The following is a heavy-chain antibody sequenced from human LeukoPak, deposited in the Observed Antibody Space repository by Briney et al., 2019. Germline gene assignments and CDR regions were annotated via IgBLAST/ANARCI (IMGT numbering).Heavy chain of an antibody. CDR1: GFTFDDYA. Sequence: GRSLRLSCAASGFTFDDYAMHWVRQAPGKGLEWVSGISWNSGSIGYADSVKGRFTISRDNAKNSLYLRMNSLRAEDTALYYCAKDFRPYCGGDCYYDYWGQGTLVTVSS. CDR3: AKDFRPYCGGDCYYDY. V-gene: IGHV3-9*01. CDR2: ISWNSGSI. D-gene: IGHD2-21*01. J-gene: IGHJ4*02.